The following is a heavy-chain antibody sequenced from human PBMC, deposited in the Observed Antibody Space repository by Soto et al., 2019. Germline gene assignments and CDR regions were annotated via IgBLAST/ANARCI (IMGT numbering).Heavy chain of an antibody. Sequence: TRTSSSGTMCSGVFSWRWIRQPPWKGPEWSGYIYYSGSTYYNPSLKSRVTISVDTSKNQFSLKLSSVTAADTAVYYCARATVETAKVGFDYCGQGTLGTGSS. V-gene: IGHV4-30-4*01. D-gene: IGHD5-18*01. J-gene: IGHJ4*02. CDR1: SGTMCSGVFS. CDR2: IYYSGST. CDR3: ARATVETAKVGFDY.